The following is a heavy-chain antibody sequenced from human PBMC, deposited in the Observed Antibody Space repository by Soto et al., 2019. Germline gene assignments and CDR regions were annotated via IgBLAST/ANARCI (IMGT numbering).Heavy chain of an antibody. CDR3: ARAPEPYCGGDCYTHIDACDI. CDR2: ICYDGSNK. J-gene: IGHJ3*02. Sequence: QVQLVESGGGVVQHGRSLSLSCAASEFTFSSYGMHWVRQAPGTGLEWVAVICYDGSNKYYADSVKGPFNISRDTSKNAQYRPMSRPIAEDTVMYYYARAPEPYCGGDCYTHIDACDIWGQGTMVTVSS. D-gene: IGHD2-21*02. CDR1: EFTFSSYG. V-gene: IGHV3-33*01.